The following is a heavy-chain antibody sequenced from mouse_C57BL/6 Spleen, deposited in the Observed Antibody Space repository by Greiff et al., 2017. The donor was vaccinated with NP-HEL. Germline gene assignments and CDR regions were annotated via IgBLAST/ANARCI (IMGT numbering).Heavy chain of an antibody. V-gene: IGHV5-9*01. CDR2: ISGGGGNT. J-gene: IGHJ1*03. CDR3: ARHLPKIYDGYHWYFDV. D-gene: IGHD2-3*01. CDR1: GFTFSSYT. Sequence: EVQLVESGGGLVKPGGSLKLSCAASGFTFSSYTMSWVRQTPEKRLEWVATISGGGGNTYYPDSVKGRFTISRDNAKNTLYLQMSSLRSEDTALYYCARHLPKIYDGYHWYFDVWGTGTTVTVSS.